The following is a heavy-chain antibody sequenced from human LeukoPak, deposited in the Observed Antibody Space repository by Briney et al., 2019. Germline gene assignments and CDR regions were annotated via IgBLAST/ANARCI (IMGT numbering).Heavy chain of an antibody. CDR3: ARGGIAVAGNAFDI. J-gene: IGHJ3*02. Sequence: SEALSLTCTVSGGSISSSSYYWGWIRQPPGKGLEWIGSIYYSGSTYYNPSLKSRVTISVDTSKNQFSLKLSSVTAADTAVYYCARGGIAVAGNAFDIWGQGTMVTVSS. V-gene: IGHV4-39*07. D-gene: IGHD6-19*01. CDR1: GGSISSSSYY. CDR2: IYYSGST.